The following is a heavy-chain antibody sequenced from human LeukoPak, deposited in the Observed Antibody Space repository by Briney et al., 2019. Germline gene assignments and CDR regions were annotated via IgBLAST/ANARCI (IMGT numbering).Heavy chain of an antibody. D-gene: IGHD3-9*01. J-gene: IGHJ4*02. CDR3: ARNTPDKRGFDY. CDR1: GGSINSGDYY. Sequence: SETLSLTCTVSGGSINSGDYYWSWIRQPPGKGLEWIGYIYYSGSTYYMLSLKSRVTISVDTSKNQFSLKLSAVTAADTAVYYCARNTPDKRGFDYWGQGTLVTVSS. V-gene: IGHV4-30-4*08. CDR2: IYYSGST.